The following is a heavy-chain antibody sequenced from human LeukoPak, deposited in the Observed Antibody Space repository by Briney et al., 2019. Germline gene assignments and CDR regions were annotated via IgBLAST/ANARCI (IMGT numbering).Heavy chain of an antibody. V-gene: IGHV3-30*02. CDR3: AKSRVGVAAALYY. CDR1: GFTFSSYG. Sequence: GGSLRLSCAASGFTFSSYGMHLVRQAPGKGLEWVAFIRYDGSNKYYADSVKGRFTISRDNSKNTLYLQMNSLRAEDTAVYYCAKSRVGVAAALYYWGQGTLVTVSS. J-gene: IGHJ4*02. CDR2: IRYDGSNK. D-gene: IGHD6-13*01.